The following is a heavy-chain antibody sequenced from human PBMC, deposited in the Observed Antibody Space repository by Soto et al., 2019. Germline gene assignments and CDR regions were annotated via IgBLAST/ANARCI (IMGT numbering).Heavy chain of an antibody. V-gene: IGHV3-74*01. D-gene: IGHD6-25*01. J-gene: IGHJ4*02. CDR3: ATSLKVAAFY. CDR1: GFTFSSNW. CDR2: ISSDGSAT. Sequence: PGGSLRLSCAASGFTFSSNWMHWVRQPPGKGLVWVSRISSDGSATTYADSVKGRFTISRDNAKNTVFLQVNSLRADDTAVYYCATSLKVAAFYWGQGTLVTVSS.